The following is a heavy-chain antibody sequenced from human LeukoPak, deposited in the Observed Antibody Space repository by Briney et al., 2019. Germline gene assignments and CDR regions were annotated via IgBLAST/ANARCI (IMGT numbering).Heavy chain of an antibody. CDR2: ISVYNGNT. Sequence: ASVKVSCKASGYTFTSYGISWVRQAPGQGLEWMGWISVYNGNTNYAQKIQGRVTMTTDTSTSTAYMELRSLRSDDTAVYYCTRDKPPMVRGVPDYWGQGTLVTVSS. CDR3: TRDKPPMVRGVPDY. J-gene: IGHJ4*02. V-gene: IGHV1-18*01. D-gene: IGHD3-10*01. CDR1: GYTFTSYG.